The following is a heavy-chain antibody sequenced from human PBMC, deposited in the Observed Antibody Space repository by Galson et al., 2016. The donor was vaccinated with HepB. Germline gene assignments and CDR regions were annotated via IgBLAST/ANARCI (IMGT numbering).Heavy chain of an antibody. J-gene: IGHJ4*02. V-gene: IGHV4-30-4*01. CDR1: GDSISSGDHY. Sequence: LSLTCTVSGDSISSGDHYWSWIRQPPGKGLEWIGNIYYSGSTYYNPSLKSRVTISADTSKNQFSLKLSSVTAADTAVYYCASGRAPGSGYFEIIPPDFWGQGTLVTVSS. CDR3: ASGRAPGSGYFEIIPPDF. CDR2: IYYSGST. D-gene: IGHD5-12*01.